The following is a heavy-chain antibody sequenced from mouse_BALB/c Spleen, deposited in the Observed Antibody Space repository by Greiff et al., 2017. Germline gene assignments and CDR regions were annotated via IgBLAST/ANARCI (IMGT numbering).Heavy chain of an antibody. V-gene: IGHV2-9*02. Sequence: QVQLKESGPGLVAPSQSLSITCTVSGFSLTSYGVHWVCQPPGKGLEWLGVIWAGGSTNYNSALMSRLSISKDNSKSQVFLKMNSLQTDDTAMYYCASYYYGSRSFAYWGQGTLVTVSA. J-gene: IGHJ3*01. D-gene: IGHD1-1*01. CDR2: IWAGGST. CDR3: ASYYYGSRSFAY. CDR1: GFSLTSYG.